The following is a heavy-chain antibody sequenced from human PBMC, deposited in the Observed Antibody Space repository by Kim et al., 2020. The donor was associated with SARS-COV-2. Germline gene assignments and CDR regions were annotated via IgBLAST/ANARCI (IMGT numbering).Heavy chain of an antibody. J-gene: IGHJ6*02. Sequence: ASVKVSCKASGYTFTGYYMHWVRQAPGQGLEWMGRINPNSGGTNYAQKFQGRVTMTRDTSISTAYMELSRLRSDDTAVYYCARARIAVAGDYYYYGMDVWGQGTTVTVSS. CDR3: ARARIAVAGDYYYYGMDV. D-gene: IGHD6-19*01. V-gene: IGHV1-2*06. CDR1: GYTFTGYY. CDR2: INPNSGGT.